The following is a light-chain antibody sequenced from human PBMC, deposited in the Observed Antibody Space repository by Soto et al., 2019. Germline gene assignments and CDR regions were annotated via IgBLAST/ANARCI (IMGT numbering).Light chain of an antibody. CDR2: DAS. CDR3: QERSNWYT. J-gene: IGKJ2*01. Sequence: EIVLTQSPATLSLSPGERVTLSCRASQSVSNYLAWYQQKPGQAPRLLIYDASNRATGIPARFSGSGSGTDFTLTISSLEPEDFAVYYCQERSNWYTFGQGTKLEIK. V-gene: IGKV3-11*01. CDR1: QSVSNY.